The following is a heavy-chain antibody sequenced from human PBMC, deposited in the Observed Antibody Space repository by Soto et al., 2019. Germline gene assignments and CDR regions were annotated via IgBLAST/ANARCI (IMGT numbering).Heavy chain of an antibody. CDR1: GGTFSSYT. CDR2: IIPILGIA. J-gene: IGHJ4*02. CDR3: ATYCGGDCYTTVVFDY. V-gene: IGHV1-69*02. Sequence: SVKVSCKASGGTFSSYTISWVRQAPGQGLEWMGRIIPILGIANYAHKFQGRVTITADKSTSTAYMELSSLRSEDTAVYYCATYCGGDCYTTVVFDYWGQGTLVTVSS. D-gene: IGHD2-21*02.